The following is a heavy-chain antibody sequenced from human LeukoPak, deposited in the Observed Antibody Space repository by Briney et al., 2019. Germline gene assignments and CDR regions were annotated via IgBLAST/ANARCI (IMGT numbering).Heavy chain of an antibody. CDR3: ARIRWEKYYYYGMDV. V-gene: IGHV2-70*11. J-gene: IGHJ6*02. D-gene: IGHD1-26*01. CDR2: IDWDDDK. CDR1: GFSLSTSGMC. Sequence: SGPALVKPTQTLTLTCTFSGFSLSTSGMCVSWIRQPPGKALEWLARIDWDDDKYYSTSLKTRLTISKDTSKNQVVLTMTNMDPVDTATYYCARIRWEKYYYYGMDVWGQGTTVTVSS.